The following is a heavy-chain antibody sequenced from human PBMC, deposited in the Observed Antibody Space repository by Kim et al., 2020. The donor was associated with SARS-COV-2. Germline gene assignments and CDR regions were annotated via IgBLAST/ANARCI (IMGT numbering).Heavy chain of an antibody. CDR2: IYYSGST. V-gene: IGHV4-39*07. CDR1: GGSISSSSYY. Sequence: SETLSLTCTVSGGSISSSSYYWGWIRQPPGKGLEWIGSIYYSGSTYYNPSLKSRVTISVDTSKNQFSLKLSSVTAADTAVYYCARGGHYSSSWQLTDWFDPWGQGTLVTVSS. J-gene: IGHJ5*02. CDR3: ARGGHYSSSWQLTDWFDP. D-gene: IGHD6-13*01.